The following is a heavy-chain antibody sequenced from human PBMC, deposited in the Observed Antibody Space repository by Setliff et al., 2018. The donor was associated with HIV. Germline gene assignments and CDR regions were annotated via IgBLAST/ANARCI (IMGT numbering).Heavy chain of an antibody. Sequence: PSETLSLTCAVSGGSISSTNWWNWVRQPPGKGLEWIGEIYHSGDTNYNPSLKSRVTISVDKSKNQFSLKLTSVTAADTAVYYCARVAAGTYGKGDWFDPWGQGTQVTV. CDR1: GGSISSTNW. CDR3: ARVAAGTYGKGDWFDP. V-gene: IGHV4-4*02. J-gene: IGHJ5*02. CDR2: IYHSGDT. D-gene: IGHD3-10*01.